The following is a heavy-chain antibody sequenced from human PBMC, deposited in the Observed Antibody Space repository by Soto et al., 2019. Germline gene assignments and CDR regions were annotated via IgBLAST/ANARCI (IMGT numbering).Heavy chain of an antibody. CDR3: ARDPPLNDYSNYRPGVDWFDP. D-gene: IGHD4-4*01. CDR1: GYTFTGYY. CDR2: INPNSGGT. Sequence: ASVKVSCKASGYTFTGYYMHWVRQAPGQGLEWMGWINPNSGGTNYAQKFQGWVTMTRDTSTSTAYMELSSLRSEDTAVYYCARDPPLNDYSNYRPGVDWFDPWGQGTLVTVSS. J-gene: IGHJ5*02. V-gene: IGHV1-2*04.